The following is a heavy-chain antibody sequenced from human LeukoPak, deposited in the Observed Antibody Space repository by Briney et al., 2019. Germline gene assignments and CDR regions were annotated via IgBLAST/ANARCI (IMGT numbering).Heavy chain of an antibody. CDR1: GYTFTSYY. CDR2: INPSGGST. CDR3: ARQLARPLGAFDY. V-gene: IGHV1-46*04. D-gene: IGHD1-1*01. J-gene: IGHJ4*02. Sequence: GASVKVSCKASGYTFTSYYMQWVRQAPGQGLEWMGIINPSGGSTSYEQKLQGRVTMTRDTSTSTVYMELSSLRSEDTAVYYCARQLARPLGAFDYWGQGTLVTVSP.